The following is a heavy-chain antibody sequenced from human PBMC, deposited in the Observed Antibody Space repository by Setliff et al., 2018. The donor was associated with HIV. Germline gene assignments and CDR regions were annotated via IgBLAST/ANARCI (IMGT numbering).Heavy chain of an antibody. CDR3: ARHGYCTGTSCYPTRVDY. CDR2: IYPSDSET. Sequence: GESLTISCEASGYTFTDYWVGWVRQMPGKGLEWMGIIYPSDSETKYSPSFQGHVTISADKSITTAYLHWNSLQASDTATYYCARHGYCTGTSCYPTRVDYWGQGTLVTVSS. V-gene: IGHV5-51*01. CDR1: GYTFTDYW. D-gene: IGHD2-2*03. J-gene: IGHJ4*02.